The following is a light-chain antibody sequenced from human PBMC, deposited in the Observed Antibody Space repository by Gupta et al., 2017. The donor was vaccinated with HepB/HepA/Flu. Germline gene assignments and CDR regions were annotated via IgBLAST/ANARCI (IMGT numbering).Light chain of an antibody. CDR1: QDISNY. J-gene: IGKJ3*01. CDR3: HEHENLPPVT. CDR2: DAS. Sequence: IQMTQSPSSLSASVGDRVTITCQARQDISNYLNWYKQKPGKAPKLLIYDASNWETGVPSRFSGSEYGKDFPFAISSPQQKDIALYYLHEHENLPPVTFGHGTKVDIK. V-gene: IGKV1-33*01.